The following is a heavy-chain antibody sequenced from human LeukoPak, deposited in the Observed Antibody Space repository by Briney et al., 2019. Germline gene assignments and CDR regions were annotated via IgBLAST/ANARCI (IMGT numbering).Heavy chain of an antibody. CDR3: ARDRKSITMIVVATDAFDI. V-gene: IGHV1-2*02. J-gene: IGHJ3*02. D-gene: IGHD3-22*01. Sequence: GASVKVSCKASGYTFTGYYTHWVRQAPGQGLEWMGWINPNSGGTNYAQKFQGRVTMTRDTSISTAYMELNRLRSDDTAVYYCARDRKSITMIVVATDAFDIWGQGTMVTVSS. CDR1: GYTFTGYY. CDR2: INPNSGGT.